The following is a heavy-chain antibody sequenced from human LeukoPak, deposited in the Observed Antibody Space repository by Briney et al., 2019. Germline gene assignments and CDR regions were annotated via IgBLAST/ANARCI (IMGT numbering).Heavy chain of an antibody. CDR1: RLTVSSNY. J-gene: IGHJ4*02. Sequence: GGSLRLSCAASRLTVSSNYMSWVRQAPGKGLEWVSVLYSGGDTYYADSVKGRFTISRDNSKNSLYLQMNSLRAEDTAVYYCATRCSSCFYFDYWGQGTLVTVSS. D-gene: IGHD6-13*01. V-gene: IGHV3-66*01. CDR3: ATRCSSCFYFDY. CDR2: LYSGGDT.